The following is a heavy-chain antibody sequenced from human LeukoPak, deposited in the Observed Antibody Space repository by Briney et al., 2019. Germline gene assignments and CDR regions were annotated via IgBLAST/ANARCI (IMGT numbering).Heavy chain of an antibody. CDR3: ARDAVVAAISNYFDY. CDR1: GYTFSTFG. J-gene: IGHJ4*02. D-gene: IGHD2-15*01. CDR2: ISGYSGNT. Sequence: ASVKVSCKASGYTFSTFGISWLRQAPGQGLEWMGWISGYSGNTDYSQKLQGRVTMTTDTSTSTAYMELRSLRSDDTAVYYCARDAVVAAISNYFDYWGQGTLVTVSS. V-gene: IGHV1-18*01.